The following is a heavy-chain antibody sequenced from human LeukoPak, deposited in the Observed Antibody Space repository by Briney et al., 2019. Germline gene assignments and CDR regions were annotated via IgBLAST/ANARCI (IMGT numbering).Heavy chain of an antibody. CDR2: FDPEDGET. V-gene: IGHV1-24*01. CDR3: TRETGSYHGNDY. J-gene: IGHJ4*02. CDR1: GYTLTELS. D-gene: IGHD1-26*01. Sequence: ASVKVSCKVSGYTLTELSMHWVRQAPGKGLEWMGGFDPEDGETIYAQKLQGRVTITGDTSISTAYMELSSLRSDDTAVYYCTRETGSYHGNDYWGQGTLVTVSS.